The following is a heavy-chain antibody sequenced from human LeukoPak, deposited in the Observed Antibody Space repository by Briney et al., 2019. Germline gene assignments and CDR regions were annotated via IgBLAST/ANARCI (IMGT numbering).Heavy chain of an antibody. CDR1: GGSISSYY. CDR3: AREAHRGIAAAESWFDP. CDR2: IYHSGST. J-gene: IGHJ5*02. Sequence: SETLSLTCTVSGGSISSYYWSWIRQPPGKGLEWIGYIYHSGSTYYNPSLKSRVTISVDRSKNQFSLKLSSVTASDTAVYYCAREAHRGIAAAESWFDPWGQGTLVTVSS. D-gene: IGHD6-13*01. V-gene: IGHV4-59*12.